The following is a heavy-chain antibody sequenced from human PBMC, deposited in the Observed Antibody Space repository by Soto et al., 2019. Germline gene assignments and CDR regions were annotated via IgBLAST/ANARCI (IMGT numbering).Heavy chain of an antibody. CDR1: GGSISSGGYY. J-gene: IGHJ3*02. CDR2: IYYSGST. V-gene: IGHV4-31*03. CDR3: ARCKEAYYYDSSGYHDAFDI. D-gene: IGHD3-22*01. Sequence: QVQLQESGPGLVKPSQTLSLTCTVSGGSISSGGYYWSWIRQHPGKGLEWIGYIYYSGSTYYNPSIKSRVTISVDTSKNQFSLKLSSVTAADTAVYYCARCKEAYYYDSSGYHDAFDIWGQGTMVTVSS.